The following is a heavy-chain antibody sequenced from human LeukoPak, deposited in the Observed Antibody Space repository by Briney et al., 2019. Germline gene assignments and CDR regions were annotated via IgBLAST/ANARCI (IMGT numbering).Heavy chain of an antibody. CDR3: ARDQRRDYGDYFDN. D-gene: IGHD3-16*01. J-gene: IGHJ4*02. CDR1: GDSISSHF. V-gene: IGHV4-59*11. Sequence: SETLSLTCTVSGDSISSHFWSWIRQSPGKGLEWIGYTHYSGSTSYNPSLTSRVTISLDTSKNQFYLKLSSVTASDTAFYYCARDQRRDYGDYFDNWGQGTQVTVSS. CDR2: THYSGST.